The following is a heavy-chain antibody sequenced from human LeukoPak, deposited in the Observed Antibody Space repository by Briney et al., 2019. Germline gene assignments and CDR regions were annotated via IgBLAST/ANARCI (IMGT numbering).Heavy chain of an antibody. D-gene: IGHD1-26*01. V-gene: IGHV1-46*03. Sequence: GASVKVSCKASGYTFTSYYMHWVRQAPGQGLEWMGIINPSGGSTSYAQKFQGRVTMTRDTSTSTVYMELNSLKTEDTAVYYCARVSGTYYFDYWGQGTLVTVSS. CDR2: INPSGGST. J-gene: IGHJ4*02. CDR1: GYTFTSYY. CDR3: ARVSGTYYFDY.